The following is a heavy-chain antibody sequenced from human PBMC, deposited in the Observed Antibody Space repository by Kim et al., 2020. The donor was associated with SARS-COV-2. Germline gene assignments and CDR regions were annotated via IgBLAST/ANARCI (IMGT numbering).Heavy chain of an antibody. J-gene: IGHJ4*02. Sequence: GGSLRLSCAASGFTFSSYAMSWVRQAPGKGLEWVSAISGSGGSTYYADSVKGRFTISRDNSKNTLYLQMNSLRAEDTAVYYCAKRGARNRIAAAGTPNFDDWGQGTLVTVSS. V-gene: IGHV3-23*01. CDR2: ISGSGGST. CDR3: AKRGARNRIAAAGTPNFDD. CDR1: GFTFSSYA. D-gene: IGHD6-13*01.